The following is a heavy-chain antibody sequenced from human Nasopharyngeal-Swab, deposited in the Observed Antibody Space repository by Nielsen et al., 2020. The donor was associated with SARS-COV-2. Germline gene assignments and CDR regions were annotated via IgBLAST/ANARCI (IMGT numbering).Heavy chain of an antibody. J-gene: IGHJ4*02. CDR1: GFTFSSYS. D-gene: IGHD3-10*01. CDR2: ISSSSSYI. CDR3: AREDWDADYYGSGSFDY. Sequence: LSLTCAASGFTFSSYSMNWVRQAPGKGLEWVSSISSSSSYIYYADSVKGRFTISRDNAKNSLYLQMNSLRAEDTAVYYCAREDWDADYYGSGSFDYWSQGTLVTVSS. V-gene: IGHV3-21*01.